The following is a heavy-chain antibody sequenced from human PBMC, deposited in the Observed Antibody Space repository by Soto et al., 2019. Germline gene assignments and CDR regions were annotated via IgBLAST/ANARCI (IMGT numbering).Heavy chain of an antibody. Sequence: AVEFIIGNYCRHCVIQAPGKGLVWVSRINTDGSTTTHADSVKGRFTISRDNAKSTLYLQMNSLRAEDTAVYFCSTDTFGPRDQWGPGTLVTVSS. J-gene: IGHJ4*01. CDR1: EFIIGNYC. D-gene: IGHD3-10*01. V-gene: IGHV3-74*01. CDR2: INTDGSTT. CDR3: STDTFGPRDQ.